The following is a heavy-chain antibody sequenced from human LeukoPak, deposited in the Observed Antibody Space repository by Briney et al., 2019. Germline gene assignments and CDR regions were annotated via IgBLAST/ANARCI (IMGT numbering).Heavy chain of an antibody. J-gene: IGHJ4*02. CDR2: IYDRGST. CDR1: GGSISSSSYY. V-gene: IGHV4-39*02. D-gene: IGHD6-6*01. CDR3: ARDESLEAFDC. Sequence: SETLSLTCTVSGGSISSSSYYWGWIRQPPGKGLEWFGSIYDRGSTYYNPSPKRRVTISVDTSKNQFPLKLSCVTAGDTAVYYCARDESLEAFDCWGQGTLVTVSS.